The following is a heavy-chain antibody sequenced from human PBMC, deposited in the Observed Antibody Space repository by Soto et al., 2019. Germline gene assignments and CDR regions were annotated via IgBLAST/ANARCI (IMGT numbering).Heavy chain of an antibody. CDR2: ISYDGSNK. J-gene: IGHJ4*02. Sequence: GGSLRLSCAASGFTFSSYGMHWVRQAPGKGLEWVAVISYDGSNKYYADSVKGRFTTSRDNSKNTLYLQMNSLRDEDTAVYYCATWVTSYAAMAYWGQGTLVTVSS. CDR3: ATWVTSYAAMAY. CDR1: GFTFSSYG. V-gene: IGHV3-30*03. D-gene: IGHD5-18*01.